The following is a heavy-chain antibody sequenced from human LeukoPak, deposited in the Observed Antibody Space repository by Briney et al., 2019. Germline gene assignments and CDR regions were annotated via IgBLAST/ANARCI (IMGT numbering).Heavy chain of an antibody. D-gene: IGHD6-13*01. V-gene: IGHV3-21*01. Sequence: ETLSLTCTVSGGSISAGISYWSWIRQYPGKGLEWVSSISSSSSYIYYADSVKGRFTISRDNAKNSLYLQMNSLRAEDTAVYYCARTCREIAENWFDPWGQGTLVTVSS. CDR2: ISSSSSYI. CDR3: ARTCREIAENWFDP. J-gene: IGHJ5*02. CDR1: GGSISAGISY.